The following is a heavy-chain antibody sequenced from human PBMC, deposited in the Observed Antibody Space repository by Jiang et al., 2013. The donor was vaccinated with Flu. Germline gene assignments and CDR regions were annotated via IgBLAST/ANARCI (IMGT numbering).Heavy chain of an antibody. CDR2: IWYDGSNK. CDR1: GFTFSSYG. J-gene: IGHJ6*03. Sequence: PGRSLRLSCAASGFTFSSYGMHWVRQAPGKGLEWVAVIWYDGSNKYYADSVKGRFTISRDNSKNTLYLQMNSLRAEDTAVYYCARGNYYDFWSGYSASDYYYYMDVWGKGTTVTVSS. V-gene: IGHV3-33*01. CDR3: ARGNYYDFWSGYSASDYYYYMDV. D-gene: IGHD3-3*01.